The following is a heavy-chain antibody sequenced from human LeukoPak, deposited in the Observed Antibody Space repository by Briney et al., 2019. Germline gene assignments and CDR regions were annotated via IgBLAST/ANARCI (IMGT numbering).Heavy chain of an antibody. CDR2: INWNGGST. J-gene: IGHJ3*02. Sequence: GGSLRLSCAASGFTFDDYGMSWVRQAPGKGLEWVSGINWNGGSTGYADPVKGRFTISRDNDKNSLYLQMNSLRAEDTALYYCAREGCSSTSCSNDAFDIWGQGTMVTVSS. V-gene: IGHV3-20*04. CDR1: GFTFDDYG. D-gene: IGHD2-2*01. CDR3: AREGCSSTSCSNDAFDI.